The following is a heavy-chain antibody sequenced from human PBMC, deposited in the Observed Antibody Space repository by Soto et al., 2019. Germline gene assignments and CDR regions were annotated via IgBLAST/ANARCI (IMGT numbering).Heavy chain of an antibody. CDR1: GGSISGYY. CDR3: ARDLYYYDSSGYMDV. J-gene: IGHJ6*02. Sequence: KSSETLSLTCTVSGGSISGYYWIWIRQPPGKGLEWIGYIYYSGSTNYNPSLKSRVTISVDTSKNQFSLKLSSVTAADTAVYYCARDLYYYDSSGYMDVWGQGTTVTVSS. V-gene: IGHV4-59*01. CDR2: IYYSGST. D-gene: IGHD3-22*01.